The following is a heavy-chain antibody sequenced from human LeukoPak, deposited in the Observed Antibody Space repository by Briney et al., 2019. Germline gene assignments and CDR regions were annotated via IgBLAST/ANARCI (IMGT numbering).Heavy chain of an antibody. J-gene: IGHJ2*01. V-gene: IGHV3-23*01. D-gene: IGHD6-6*01. CDR3: AKKVDNTLIAARYWYFDL. CDR2: ISGSGGST. CDR1: GFTFSSYA. Sequence: GGSLRLSCAASGFTFSSYAMSWVRQAPGKGLEWVSAISGSGGSTYYADSVKGRFTISRDNSKNTLYLQMNSLRAEDTAVYYCAKKVDNTLIAARYWYFDLWGRGTLVTVSS.